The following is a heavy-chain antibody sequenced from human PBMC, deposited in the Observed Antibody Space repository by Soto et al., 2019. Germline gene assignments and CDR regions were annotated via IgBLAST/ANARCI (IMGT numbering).Heavy chain of an antibody. Sequence: GGSLRLSCAASGFTVSSNYMSWVRQAPGKGLEWVSVIYSGGSTYYADSVKGRFTISRDNSKNTLYLQMNSLRAEDTAVYYCARDDLTYGDHYFDYWGQGTLVTVSS. J-gene: IGHJ4*02. V-gene: IGHV3-66*01. CDR3: ARDDLTYGDHYFDY. D-gene: IGHD4-17*01. CDR2: IYSGGST. CDR1: GFTVSSNY.